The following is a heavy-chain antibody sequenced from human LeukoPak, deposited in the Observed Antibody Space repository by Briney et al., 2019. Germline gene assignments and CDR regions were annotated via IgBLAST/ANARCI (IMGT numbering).Heavy chain of an antibody. CDR2: INHSGST. D-gene: IGHD4-11*01. Sequence: SETLSLTCAVYGGSFSGYYWSWIRQPPGKGLEWIWEINHSGSTNYNPSLKSRVTISVDTSKNQFSLKLSSVTAADTAVYYCARVRLPKSYYYYYYMDVWGKGTTVTVSS. CDR3: ARVRLPKSYYYYYYMDV. V-gene: IGHV4-34*01. J-gene: IGHJ6*03. CDR1: GGSFSGYY.